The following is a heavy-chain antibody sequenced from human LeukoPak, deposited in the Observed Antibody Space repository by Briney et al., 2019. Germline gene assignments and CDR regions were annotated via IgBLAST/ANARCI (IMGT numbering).Heavy chain of an antibody. J-gene: IGHJ6*03. D-gene: IGHD3-22*01. CDR3: ASDSSGYLYYMDV. CDR2: IIPIFGTA. CDR1: GGTFSSYA. Sequence: SVKVSCKASGGTFSSYAISWVRQAPGQGLEWMGGIIPIFGTANYAQKFQGRVTITTDESTSTAYMELSSLRSEDTAAYYCASDSSGYLYYMDVWGKGTTVTVSS. V-gene: IGHV1-69*05.